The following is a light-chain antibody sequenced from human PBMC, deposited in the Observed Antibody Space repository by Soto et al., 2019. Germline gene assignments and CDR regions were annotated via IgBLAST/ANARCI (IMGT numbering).Light chain of an antibody. Sequence: QSALTQPASVSGSPGQSVTISCTGASSDVGGSDHVSWYQQHPGKAPKLMIYEVNKRPSGVPDRFSGSKSGNTASLTVSGLQAEDEADYYCSSYAGSSNVFGTGTKLTVL. CDR2: EVN. V-gene: IGLV2-8*01. CDR1: SSDVGGSDH. J-gene: IGLJ1*01. CDR3: SSYAGSSNV.